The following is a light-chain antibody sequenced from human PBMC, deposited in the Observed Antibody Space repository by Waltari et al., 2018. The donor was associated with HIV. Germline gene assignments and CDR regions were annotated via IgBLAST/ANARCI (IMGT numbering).Light chain of an antibody. Sequence: DIQMTQSPSSLSASVGDRVTITCRASQSISSFLTWYQQKPGQPPKMLIYWASTRASGVPDRFSGSGSGTDFTLTISSLQAEDVAVYYCLQYYSTFRTFGQGTKVEIK. J-gene: IGKJ1*01. CDR3: LQYYSTFRT. CDR1: QSISSF. CDR2: WAS. V-gene: IGKV4-1*01.